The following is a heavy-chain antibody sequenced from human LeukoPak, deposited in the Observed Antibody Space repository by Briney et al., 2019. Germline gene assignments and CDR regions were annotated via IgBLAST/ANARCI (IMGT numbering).Heavy chain of an antibody. D-gene: IGHD2/OR15-2a*01. CDR3: ARHRSEGFYPSDS. J-gene: IGHJ4*02. CDR1: GGSISNYC. CDR2: IYSTGST. V-gene: IGHV4-59*08. Sequence: TSETLSPTCTVSGGSISNYCWSWIRQPPGKGLEWIGHIYSTGSTTYSPSLKSRVIMSADTSKNQFSLKVTSVTAADTAVYYCARHRSEGFYPSDSWGQGAPGIVSS.